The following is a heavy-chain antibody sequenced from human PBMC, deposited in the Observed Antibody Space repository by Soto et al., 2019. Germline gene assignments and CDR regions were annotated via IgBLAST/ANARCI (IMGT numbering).Heavy chain of an antibody. V-gene: IGHV3-21*01. CDR3: ARDLTRAGHTYYYYYYGMDV. D-gene: IGHD6-13*01. CDR2: ISSSSSYI. CDR1: GFTFSSYS. Sequence: GGSLRLSCAASGFTFSSYSMNWVRQAPGKGLEWVSSISSSSSYIYYADSVKGRFTISRDNAKNSLYLQMNSLRAEDTAVYYCARDLTRAGHTYYYYYYGMDVWGQGTTVTVSS. J-gene: IGHJ6*02.